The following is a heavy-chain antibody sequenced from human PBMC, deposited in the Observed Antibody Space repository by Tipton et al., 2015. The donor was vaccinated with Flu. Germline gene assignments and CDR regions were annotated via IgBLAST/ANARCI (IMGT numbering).Heavy chain of an antibody. CDR1: GGSISPYF. V-gene: IGHV4-59*01. CDR3: VRDVVTTGGYEY. J-gene: IGHJ4*02. Sequence: TLSLTCTVSGGSISPYFWSWIRQPPAKGLEWIGYINYNGNTNYNPSLKSRLSMSIDTSKSQVSLKLNSVAAADTAMYYCVRDVVTTGGYEYWGQGILVTVSP. D-gene: IGHD4-17*01. CDR2: INYNGNT.